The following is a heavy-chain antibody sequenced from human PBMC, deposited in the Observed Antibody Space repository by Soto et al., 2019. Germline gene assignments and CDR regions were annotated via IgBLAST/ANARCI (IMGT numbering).Heavy chain of an antibody. D-gene: IGHD2-2*01. CDR3: ARGRGGWFINQLLNAFDI. CDR1: DGSISSYY. Sequence: SETLSLTCTVSDGSISSYYWSWIRQPPGKGLEWIGYIYYSGSTNYNPSLKSRVTISVDTSKNQFSLKLSSVTAADTAVYYCARGRGGWFINQLLNAFDIWGQGTMVNVSS. J-gene: IGHJ3*02. V-gene: IGHV4-59*01. CDR2: IYYSGST.